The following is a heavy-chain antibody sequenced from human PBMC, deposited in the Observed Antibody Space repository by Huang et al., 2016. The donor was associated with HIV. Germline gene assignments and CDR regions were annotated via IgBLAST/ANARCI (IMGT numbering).Heavy chain of an antibody. D-gene: IGHD1-7*01. CDR2: MKQDESEK. J-gene: IGHJ6*02. CDR1: TFTFGAYW. CDR3: ATKTAGMDI. Sequence: VESGGRSVQPGGSIKLSCVGSTFTFGAYWMSWVRQPPGEGLEWVANMKQDESEKYYVDSVKGRFNISRDNARKVLFLEMDDLRVEDTAIYFCATKTAGMDIWGQGTTVTVSS. V-gene: IGHV3-7*01.